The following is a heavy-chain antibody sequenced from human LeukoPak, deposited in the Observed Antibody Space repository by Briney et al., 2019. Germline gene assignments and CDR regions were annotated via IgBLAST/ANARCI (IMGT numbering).Heavy chain of an antibody. CDR2: IYHSGST. J-gene: IGHJ4*02. CDR3: ARGLTIFGVVTPQGHYFDY. Sequence: PSETLSLTCTVSGYSISSGYYWGWIRQPPGKGLEWVGGIYHSGSTYYNPSLKSRVTISVDTSKNQFSLKLSSVTAADTAVYYCARGLTIFGVVTPQGHYFDYWGQGTLVTVSS. V-gene: IGHV4-38-2*02. CDR1: GYSISSGYY. D-gene: IGHD3-3*01.